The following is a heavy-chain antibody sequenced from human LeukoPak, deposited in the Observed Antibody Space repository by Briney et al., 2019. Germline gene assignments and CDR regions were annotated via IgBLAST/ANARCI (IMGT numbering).Heavy chain of an antibody. Sequence: PGGSLRLSCAASGFTFSTSTMNWVRQAPGKGLEWVSSIGSTSRDKYFVGSVRGRFTISRDNAKNSLYLEMNSLRAGDTAVYYCVRGDYRDYWGQGTLVTVSS. CDR2: IGSTSRDK. J-gene: IGHJ4*02. V-gene: IGHV3-21*01. D-gene: IGHD5-12*01. CDR3: VRGDYRDY. CDR1: GFTFSTST.